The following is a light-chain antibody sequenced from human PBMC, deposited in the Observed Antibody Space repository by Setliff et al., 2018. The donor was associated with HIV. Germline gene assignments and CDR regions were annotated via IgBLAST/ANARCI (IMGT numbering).Light chain of an antibody. V-gene: IGLV2-23*02. CDR3: CSYASSGSLV. CDR1: SSDVGRYNF. Sequence: QSVLTQPASVSGSPGQSITISCTGTSSDVGRYNFVSWYQQHPDKAPKLILYEVSKWPSGVSNHFSGSKSGNTASLTISGLRTEDEAEYYCCSYASSGSLVFGTGTKVTVL. J-gene: IGLJ1*01. CDR2: EVS.